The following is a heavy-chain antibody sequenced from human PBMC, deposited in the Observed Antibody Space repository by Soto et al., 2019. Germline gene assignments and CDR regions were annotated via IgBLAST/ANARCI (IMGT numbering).Heavy chain of an antibody. J-gene: IGHJ4*02. CDR3: ARDAEPFIAAAGTEYFDY. V-gene: IGHV1-69*01. D-gene: IGHD6-13*01. CDR1: GGTFSSYA. CDR2: IIPIFGTA. Sequence: QVQLVQSGAEVKKPGSSVKVSCKASGGTFSSYAISWVRQAPGQGLEWMGGIIPIFGTANYAQKFQGRVTITADESTSTAYRDLSSLRSEDTAVYYSARDAEPFIAAAGTEYFDYWGQGTLVTVCS.